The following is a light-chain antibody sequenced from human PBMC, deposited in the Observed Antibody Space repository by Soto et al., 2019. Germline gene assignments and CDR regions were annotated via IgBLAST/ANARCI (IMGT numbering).Light chain of an antibody. Sequence: IQLTQSPSSLSASVGDRVTITCPASQGISSFLAWYQQKPGKAPKLLIYGASTLQSGAPSRFSGSGSGTDFTLTIGSLQPEDFATYYCQQLNSFPIPFGPGTKVDIK. V-gene: IGKV1-9*01. CDR1: QGISSF. CDR2: GAS. CDR3: QQLNSFPIP. J-gene: IGKJ3*01.